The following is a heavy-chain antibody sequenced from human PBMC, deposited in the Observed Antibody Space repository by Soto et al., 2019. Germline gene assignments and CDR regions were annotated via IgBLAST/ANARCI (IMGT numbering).Heavy chain of an antibody. Sequence: GGSLRLSCATSGFTFSSYAMSWVRQAPGKGLEWVSAISGSGGSTYYADSVKGRFTISRNNSKNTLYLQMNSLRTEDTAVYYCAKETTIFGVVEYLFDYWGQGTLVTVCS. CDR3: AKETTIFGVVEYLFDY. CDR2: ISGSGGST. V-gene: IGHV3-23*01. D-gene: IGHD3-3*01. CDR1: GFTFSSYA. J-gene: IGHJ4*02.